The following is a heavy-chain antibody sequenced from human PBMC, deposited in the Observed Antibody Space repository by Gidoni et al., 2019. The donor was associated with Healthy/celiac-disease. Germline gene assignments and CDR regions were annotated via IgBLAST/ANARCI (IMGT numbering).Heavy chain of an antibody. V-gene: IGHV4-59*01. CDR2: IYYSGST. J-gene: IGHJ3*02. Sequence: QVQLQESGPGLVKPSETLSLTCPVSGGSISSYYWSWIRQPPGKGLEWIGYIYYSGSTNYNPSLKSRVTISVDTSKNQFSLKLSSVTAADTAVYYCARESYYYDSSGYHDAFDIWGQGTMVTVSS. CDR1: GGSISSYY. D-gene: IGHD3-22*01. CDR3: ARESYYYDSSGYHDAFDI.